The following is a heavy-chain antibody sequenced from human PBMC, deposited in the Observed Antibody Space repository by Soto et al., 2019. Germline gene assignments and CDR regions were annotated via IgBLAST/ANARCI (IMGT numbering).Heavy chain of an antibody. CDR3: ATEWELPGFDP. V-gene: IGHV1-2*04. J-gene: IGHJ5*02. Sequence: GASVKVSCKASGYTFTGYYMHWVRQAPGQGLEWMGWIDPDDGGTNYAQKFQGWVTMTRDTSISTAYMELSRLRSDDTAVYYCATEWELPGFDPWGQGTLVTVSS. CDR1: GYTFTGYY. CDR2: IDPDDGGT. D-gene: IGHD1-26*01.